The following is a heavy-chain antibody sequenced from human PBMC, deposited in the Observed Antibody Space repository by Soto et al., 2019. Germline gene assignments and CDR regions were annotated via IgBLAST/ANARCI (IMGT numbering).Heavy chain of an antibody. Sequence: TSETLSLTCAVYGGSFSGYYWSWIRQPPGKGLEWIGEINHSGSTNYNPSLKSRVTISVDTSKNQFSLKLSSVTAADTAVYYCARQGVYYYYYMDVWGKGTTVTVSS. J-gene: IGHJ6*03. CDR3: ARQGVYYYYYMDV. CDR1: GGSFSGYY. CDR2: INHSGST. V-gene: IGHV4-34*01.